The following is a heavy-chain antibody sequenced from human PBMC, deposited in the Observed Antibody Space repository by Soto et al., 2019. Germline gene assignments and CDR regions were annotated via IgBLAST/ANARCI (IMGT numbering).Heavy chain of an antibody. J-gene: IGHJ4*02. V-gene: IGHV1-46*01. CDR2: INPSGGST. CDR1: GYTFTTYY. D-gene: IGHD5-12*01. CDR3: ARSWARRDGYNSRYFDY. Sequence: QVQLVQSGAEVKKPGASVKVSCKASGYTFTTYYIHWVRQAPGQGLEWMGIINPSGGSTTYAQNFQGRVTMTRDTSTSTVYMELSSLRSEDTAVFYCARSWARRDGYNSRYFDYWGQGTLVTVSS.